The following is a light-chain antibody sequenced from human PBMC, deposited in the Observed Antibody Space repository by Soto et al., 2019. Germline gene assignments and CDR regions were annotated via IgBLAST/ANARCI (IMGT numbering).Light chain of an antibody. CDR1: QSVSSY. J-gene: IGKJ5*01. CDR2: DAS. CDR3: QQYGSSLIT. Sequence: SVLTQSPATLSLSPGERATLSCRASQSVSSYLAWYQQKPGQAPRLLIDDASNRATGIPARFSGSGSGTDFTLTISSLEPEDFAVYYCQQYGSSLITFGQGTRLEI. V-gene: IGKV3-11*01.